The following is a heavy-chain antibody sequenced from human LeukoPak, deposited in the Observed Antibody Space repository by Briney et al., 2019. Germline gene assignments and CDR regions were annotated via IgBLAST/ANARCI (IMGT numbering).Heavy chain of an antibody. J-gene: IGHJ4*02. V-gene: IGHV1-2*02. CDR1: GYTFTGYY. Sequence: ASVTVSCKASGYTFTGYYMHWVRQAPGPGLERMGWINPNSGGTNYAQKFQGRVTMTRDTSISTAYMELSRLRSDDTAVYYCARVVERDLTFDYWGQGTLVTVSS. CDR3: ARVVERDLTFDY. CDR2: INPNSGGT. D-gene: IGHD2-21*01.